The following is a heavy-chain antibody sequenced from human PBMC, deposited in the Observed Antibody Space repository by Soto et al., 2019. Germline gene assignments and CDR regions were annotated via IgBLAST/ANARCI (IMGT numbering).Heavy chain of an antibody. CDR1: GFTFSDYY. D-gene: IGHD3-10*01. V-gene: IGHV3-72*01. CDR2: IRNKANNYAT. Sequence: EVQLVQSGGGLVQPGGSLRLSCAASGFTFSDYYMDWVRRAPGKGLEWVGRIRNKANNYATEYAASLKGRVTFSRDDSENSLYLQMNSPETEDTAVYWCTREKRYYNNLTSFYFDNWGQGTLVTVSS. CDR3: TREKRYYNNLTSFYFDN. J-gene: IGHJ4*02.